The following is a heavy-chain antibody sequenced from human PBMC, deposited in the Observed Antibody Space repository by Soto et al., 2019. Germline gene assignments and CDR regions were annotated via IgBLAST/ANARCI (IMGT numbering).Heavy chain of an antibody. CDR2: ITTSGGST. J-gene: IGHJ6*02. Sequence: EAQLAESGGGLVQPGGSLRLSCAASGFTFNNYDMNWVRQAPGKGLEWISRITTSGGSTWYADSVRGRFTISRDNAKNSLDLQMNSLPAADSAVYHCVRDNGGMDVWGQGTTVAVSS. CDR1: GFTFNNYD. V-gene: IGHV3-48*03. CDR3: VRDNGGMDV.